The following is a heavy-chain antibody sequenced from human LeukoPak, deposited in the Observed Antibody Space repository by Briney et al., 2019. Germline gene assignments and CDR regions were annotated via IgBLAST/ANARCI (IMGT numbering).Heavy chain of an antibody. CDR2: ISAYSGDT. CDR3: ARLEMYNYDSSGYYLGGYFDY. Sequence: GASVKVSCKTSGYNFNNYGISWVRQAPGQGLEWMGWISAYSGDTNYAQKLQGRVTMITDTSTSTAYMELRSLRSDDTAVYYCARLEMYNYDSSGYYLGGYFDYWGQGTLVTVSS. CDR1: GYNFNNYG. V-gene: IGHV1-18*01. J-gene: IGHJ4*02. D-gene: IGHD3-22*01.